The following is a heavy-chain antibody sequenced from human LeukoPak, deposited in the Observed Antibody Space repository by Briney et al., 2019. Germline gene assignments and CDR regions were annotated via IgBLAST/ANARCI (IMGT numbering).Heavy chain of an antibody. J-gene: IGHJ5*02. V-gene: IGHV4-4*07. Sequence: PSETLSLTCTVSGGSISSYYWSWIRQPAGKGLEWIGRVYTSGSTNYNPSLKSRVAISLDTSKNQFSLRLSSVTAADTAVYYCARSAPMVRGVISPAWFDPWGQGTLVTVSS. CDR2: VYTSGST. D-gene: IGHD3-10*01. CDR3: ARSAPMVRGVISPAWFDP. CDR1: GGSISSYY.